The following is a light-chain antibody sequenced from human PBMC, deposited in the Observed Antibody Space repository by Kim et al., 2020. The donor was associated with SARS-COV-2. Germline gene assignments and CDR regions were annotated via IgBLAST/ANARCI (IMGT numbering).Light chain of an antibody. V-gene: IGLV3-21*04. Sequence: APRKTDRITCWGNNIGSKSVHWYQQKAGQAPVLVIYYDSDRPSGIPERFSGSNSGNTATLTISRVEAGDEADYYCQVWDSSSDHPVFGGGTKLTVL. CDR3: QVWDSSSDHPV. J-gene: IGLJ3*02. CDR1: NIGSKS. CDR2: YDS.